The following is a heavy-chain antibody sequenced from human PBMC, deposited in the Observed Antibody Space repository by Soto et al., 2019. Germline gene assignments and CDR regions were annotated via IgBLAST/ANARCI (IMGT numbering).Heavy chain of an antibody. J-gene: IGHJ6*02. CDR3: ARMGEQWLVLGSYYYFGMDV. CDR2: ISAYNGNT. CDR1: GYTFTSYG. V-gene: IGHV1-18*01. D-gene: IGHD6-19*01. Sequence: ASVKVSCKASGYTFTSYGISWVRQAPGQGLEWMGWISAYNGNTNYAQKLQGRVTMTTDTSTSTAYMELRSLRSDDTAVYYFARMGEQWLVLGSYYYFGMDVWGQGTTVTVSS.